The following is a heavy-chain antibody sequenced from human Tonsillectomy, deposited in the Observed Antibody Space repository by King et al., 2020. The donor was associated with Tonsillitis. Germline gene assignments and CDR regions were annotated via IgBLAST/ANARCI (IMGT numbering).Heavy chain of an antibody. D-gene: IGHD3-10*01. CDR3: ARRGLFRDGSFLDF. CDR1: GYGFSSHW. Sequence: VQLVESGAEVKKPGESLKISCEGSGYGFSSHWIAWVRQMPGKGLECMGIIYPGDSDTRYSPSFQGQVTFSADKSMKTAYLQWSSLKASDSAMYYCARRGLFRDGSFLDFWGQGTLVSVSS. V-gene: IGHV5-51*01. J-gene: IGHJ4*02. CDR2: IYPGDSDT.